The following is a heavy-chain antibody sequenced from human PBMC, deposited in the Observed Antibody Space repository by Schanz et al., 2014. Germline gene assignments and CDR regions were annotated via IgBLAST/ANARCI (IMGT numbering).Heavy chain of an antibody. J-gene: IGHJ4*02. CDR3: ARAPTAYCSDTSCLGTPFDY. V-gene: IGHV1-69*10. Sequence: QVQLEQSGAEVKKPGASVKVSCKTSGYAFSDYGITWVRQAPGQGLQWMGWIIPSLGLAKYEQKFQDKVTITADTSTTTAYMELSGLRSEDTAVYYCARAPTAYCSDTSCLGTPFDYWGQGTLVTVSS. D-gene: IGHD2-2*01. CDR1: GYAFSDYG. CDR2: IIPSLGLA.